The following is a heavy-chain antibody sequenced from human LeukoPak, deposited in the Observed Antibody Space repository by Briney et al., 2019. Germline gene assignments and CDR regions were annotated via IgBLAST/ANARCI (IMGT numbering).Heavy chain of an antibody. CDR2: IYYSGST. CDR1: GGSISSYY. V-gene: IGHV4-59*01. J-gene: IGHJ4*02. Sequence: SETLSLTCTVSGGSISSYYWSWIRQPPGKGLEWIGYIYYSGSTNYNPSLKSRVTISVDTSKNQFSLKLSSVTAADTAVYYCASVDTATETIDYWGQGTLVTVSS. CDR3: ASVDTATETIDY. D-gene: IGHD5-18*01.